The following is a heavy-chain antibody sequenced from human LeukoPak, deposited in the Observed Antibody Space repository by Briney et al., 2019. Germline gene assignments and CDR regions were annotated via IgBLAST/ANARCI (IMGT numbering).Heavy chain of an antibody. V-gene: IGHV1-46*01. Sequence: ASVKVSCKASGYTFTSYYMHWVRQAPGQGLEWMGIINPSGGSTSYAQKFQGRVTMTRDMSTSTVYMELSSLRSEDTAVYYCARGWYYHSSGYYYFDYWGQGTLVTVSS. CDR3: ARGWYYHSSGYYYFDY. CDR1: GYTFTSYY. D-gene: IGHD3-22*01. J-gene: IGHJ4*02. CDR2: INPSGGST.